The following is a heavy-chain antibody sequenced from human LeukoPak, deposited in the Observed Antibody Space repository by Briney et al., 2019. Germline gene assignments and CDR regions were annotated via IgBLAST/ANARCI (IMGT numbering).Heavy chain of an antibody. CDR1: EFTFSSYW. V-gene: IGHV3-74*01. CDR2: VNNDGSDR. D-gene: IGHD3-3*01. Sequence: GGSLRLSCAASEFTFSSYWMHWVRQAPGKGLVWVSRVNNDGSDRIYADSVKGRFTISRGNAKNTVYLQMNSLRAEDTAVYYCARGGFSHGFDIWGQGAMVTVSS. CDR3: ARGGFSHGFDI. J-gene: IGHJ3*02.